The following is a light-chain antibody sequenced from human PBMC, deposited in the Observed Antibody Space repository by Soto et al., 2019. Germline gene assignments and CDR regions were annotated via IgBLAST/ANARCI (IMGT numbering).Light chain of an antibody. CDR3: QQSYSTLT. J-gene: IGKJ4*01. Sequence: DIQMTQSPSSLSASVGDRVTITCRASQSISSYLNWYQQKPGKAPNLLIYAASSLQSGVPSRFSGSGSGTDFTLTSSSLQPEDFATYYCQQSYSTLTFGGGTKVEIK. CDR2: AAS. CDR1: QSISSY. V-gene: IGKV1-39*01.